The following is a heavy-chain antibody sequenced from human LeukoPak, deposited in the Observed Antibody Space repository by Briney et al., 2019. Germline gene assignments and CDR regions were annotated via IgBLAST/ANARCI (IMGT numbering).Heavy chain of an antibody. CDR2: IYYSGST. CDR1: GGSISSSSYY. Sequence: SETLSLTCTVSGGSISSSSYYWGWIRQPPGKGLEWIGSIYYSGSTYYNPSLKSRVTISVDTSKNQFSLKLSSVTAADTAVYYCAGRPTGQWLVPYWGQGTLVTVSS. D-gene: IGHD6-19*01. V-gene: IGHV4-39*07. CDR3: AGRPTGQWLVPY. J-gene: IGHJ4*02.